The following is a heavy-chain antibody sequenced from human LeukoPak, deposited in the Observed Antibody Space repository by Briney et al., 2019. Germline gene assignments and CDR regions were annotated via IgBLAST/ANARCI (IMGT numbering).Heavy chain of an antibody. CDR1: GFTFSSYS. J-gene: IGHJ3*02. Sequence: GGSLRLSCSASGFTFSSYSMHWVRQAPGEGLEWVAAISYDGSNKYYADSVKGRFTISRDDSKNTLYLQMNSLRAEDTALYYCAKDRSDFWSGYYQDGFDIWGQGTQVTVSS. D-gene: IGHD3-3*01. CDR2: ISYDGSNK. V-gene: IGHV3-30*18. CDR3: AKDRSDFWSGYYQDGFDI.